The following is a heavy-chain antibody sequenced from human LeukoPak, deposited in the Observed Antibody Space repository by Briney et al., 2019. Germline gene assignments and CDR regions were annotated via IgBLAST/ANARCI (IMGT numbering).Heavy chain of an antibody. V-gene: IGHV7-4-1*02. J-gene: IGHJ3*02. CDR2: INTNTGNP. D-gene: IGHD4-17*01. CDR1: GYTFTSYA. Sequence: VASVKVSCKASGYTFTSYAMNWVRQAPGQGLEWMGWINTNTGNPTYAQGFTGRFVFSLDTSVSTAYLQISSLKAEDTAVYYCARDWADGDYGAFDIWGQGTMVTVSS. CDR3: ARDWADGDYGAFDI.